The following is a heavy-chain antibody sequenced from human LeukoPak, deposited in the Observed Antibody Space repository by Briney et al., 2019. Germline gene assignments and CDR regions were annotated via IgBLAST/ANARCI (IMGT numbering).Heavy chain of an antibody. J-gene: IGHJ4*02. Sequence: SETLSLTCAVYGGSFSGYYWSWIRQPPGKGLEWIGEINHSGGTNYNPSLKSRVTISVDTSKNQFSLKLSSVTAADTAVYYCARLVRGVSDYWGQGTLVTVSS. V-gene: IGHV4-34*01. D-gene: IGHD3-10*01. CDR1: GGSFSGYY. CDR3: ARLVRGVSDY. CDR2: INHSGGT.